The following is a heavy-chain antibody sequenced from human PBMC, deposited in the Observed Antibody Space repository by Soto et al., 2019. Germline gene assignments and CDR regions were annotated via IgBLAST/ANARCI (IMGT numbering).Heavy chain of an antibody. CDR3: ARDRDGGGSHFDY. CDR1: GYTFTSYG. D-gene: IGHD3-10*01. Sequence: ASVKVSCKASGYTFTSYGISWVRQAPGQGLEWMGWISAYNGNTNYAQKLQGRVTMTTDTSTSTANMELRSLRSDDTAVYYCARDRDGGGSHFDYWGHGTLVTVSS. CDR2: ISAYNGNT. V-gene: IGHV1-18*01. J-gene: IGHJ4*01.